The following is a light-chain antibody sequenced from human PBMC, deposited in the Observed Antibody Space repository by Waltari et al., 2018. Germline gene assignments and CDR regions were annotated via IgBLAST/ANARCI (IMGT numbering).Light chain of an antibody. V-gene: IGLV1-40*01. Sequence: QSVLTQPPSVSGAPGQRVTISCTGSSSNIGAGLDVHWFQQLPGTAPKLLIYGNTNRPSGVPDRFSGSKSGTSGSLAITGLQAEDEADYYCQSYDSLSGYVFGTGTKVTVL. J-gene: IGLJ1*01. CDR3: QSYDSLSGYV. CDR1: SSNIGAGLD. CDR2: GNT.